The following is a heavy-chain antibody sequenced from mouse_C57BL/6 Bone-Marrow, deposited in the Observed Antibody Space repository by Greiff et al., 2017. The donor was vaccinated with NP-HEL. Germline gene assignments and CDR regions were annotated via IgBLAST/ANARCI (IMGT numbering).Heavy chain of an antibody. J-gene: IGHJ4*01. Sequence: EVKVEESGGGLVQPGGSMKLSCAASGFTFSDAWMDWVRQSPEKGLEWVAEIRNKANNHATYYAESVKGRFTISRDDSKSSVYLQMNSLRAEDTGIYYCTGWLPSYYYAMDYWGQGTSVTVSS. V-gene: IGHV6-6*01. CDR3: TGWLPSYYYAMDY. CDR2: IRNKANNHAT. D-gene: IGHD2-2*01. CDR1: GFTFSDAW.